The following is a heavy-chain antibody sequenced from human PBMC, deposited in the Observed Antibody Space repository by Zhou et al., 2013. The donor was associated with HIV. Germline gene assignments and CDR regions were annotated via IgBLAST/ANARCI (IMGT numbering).Heavy chain of an antibody. Sequence: QVQLVQSGAEVKKPGDSVKVSCKASGYTFTSSDINWVRQASGQGLEWMGWMNPDSGNTGYAQKFQGRVTMTRNTSINTAYMDLGSLRPEDTAVYYCARARISAAGTIVYYFDFWGQGTLVTVSS. CDR1: GYTFTSSD. D-gene: IGHD6-13*01. J-gene: IGHJ4*02. V-gene: IGHV1-8*01. CDR3: ARARISAAGTIVYYFDF. CDR2: MNPDSGNT.